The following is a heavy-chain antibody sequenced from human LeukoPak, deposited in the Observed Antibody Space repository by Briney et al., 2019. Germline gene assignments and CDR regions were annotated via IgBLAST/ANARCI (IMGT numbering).Heavy chain of an antibody. CDR3: ARAHYNWNEPPFDS. CDR2: IWYDRSNK. V-gene: IGHV3-33*08. J-gene: IGHJ4*02. D-gene: IGHD1-20*01. Sequence: GGSLRLSCAASGFMFRSYAMSWVRLAPGKGLEWVALIWYDRSNKYYADSVKGRFTISRDNSKNTLSLQMNSLRAEDTAVYYCARAHYNWNEPPFDSWGQGTLVTVSS. CDR1: GFMFRSYA.